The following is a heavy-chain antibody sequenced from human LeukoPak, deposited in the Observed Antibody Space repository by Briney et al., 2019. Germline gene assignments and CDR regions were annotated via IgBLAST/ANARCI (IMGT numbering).Heavy chain of an antibody. CDR1: GYAFNVHG. Sequence: GASVKVSCKASGYAFNVHGITWVRQAPGHGLDWMGWISAYNGNTNYIQKLQGRVTMTTDTSTSTAYMELRSLRSDNTAVYYCARDEGSSSQPFDYWGQGTLVTVSS. V-gene: IGHV1-18*01. CDR3: ARDEGSSSQPFDY. D-gene: IGHD6-6*01. CDR2: ISAYNGNT. J-gene: IGHJ4*02.